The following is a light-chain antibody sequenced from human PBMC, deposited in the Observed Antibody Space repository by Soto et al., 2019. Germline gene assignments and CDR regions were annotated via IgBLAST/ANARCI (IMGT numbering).Light chain of an antibody. CDR3: GTWDSSLSAVV. V-gene: IGLV1-51*01. J-gene: IGLJ2*01. CDR2: DNN. Sequence: QSVLTQPPSVSAAPGQTVIISCSGSTSNIGNNYVSWYQQLPRTAPKLLIYDNNNRPSGIPDRFSGSKSGTSATLGITGLQTGDEADYYCGTWDSSLSAVVFGGATKLTVL. CDR1: TSNIGNNY.